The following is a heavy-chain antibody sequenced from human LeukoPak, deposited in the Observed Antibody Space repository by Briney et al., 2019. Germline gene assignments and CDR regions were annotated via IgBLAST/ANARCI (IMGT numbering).Heavy chain of an antibody. CDR3: AKDPLSWFYGMDV. D-gene: IGHD3-22*01. J-gene: IGHJ6*04. CDR2: ISDDST. V-gene: IGHV3-23*01. CDR1: GFTFSNCA. Sequence: GGSLRLSCAASGFTFSNCAMSWVRQASGKGLEWVSTISDDSTYYTDSVKGRFTISRDNSKNTLYLQMNSLRAEDTAVYYCAKDPLSWFYGMDVWGKGTTVTVSS.